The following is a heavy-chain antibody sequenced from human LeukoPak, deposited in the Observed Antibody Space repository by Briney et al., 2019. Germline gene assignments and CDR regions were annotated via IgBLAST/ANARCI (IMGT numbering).Heavy chain of an antibody. J-gene: IGHJ4*02. V-gene: IGHV4-38-2*02. CDR1: GFSISSAYQ. D-gene: IGHD2-15*01. CDR3: ARDTSSRWYLFDY. Sequence: SETLSLTCSVSGFSISSAYQWGWIRQSPGKGLEWIGTIHHSGNTDYNPSLESRVTMSVDTSKNEFSLKLNFVTAADTAVYYCARDTSSRWYLFDYWGQGTLVTVSS. CDR2: IHHSGNT.